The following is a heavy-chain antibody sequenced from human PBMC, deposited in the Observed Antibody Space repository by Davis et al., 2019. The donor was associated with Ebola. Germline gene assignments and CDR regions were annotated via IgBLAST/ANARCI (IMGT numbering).Heavy chain of an antibody. D-gene: IGHD5-18*01. Sequence: GESLKISCKGSGYSFSSYWINWVRQMPGKGLEWMGRIDPSDSYSNYSPSFQGHVTISADKSISTAYLQWSSLKASDTAMYYCAITAMDIFFDYWGQGTLVTVSS. V-gene: IGHV5-10-1*01. J-gene: IGHJ4*02. CDR3: AITAMDIFFDY. CDR1: GYSFSSYW. CDR2: IDPSDSYS.